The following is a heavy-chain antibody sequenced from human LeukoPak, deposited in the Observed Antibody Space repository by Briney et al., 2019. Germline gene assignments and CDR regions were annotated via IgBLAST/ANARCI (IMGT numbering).Heavy chain of an antibody. CDR1: GFTFSSYA. Sequence: GGSLRLSCAASGFTFSSYAVSWVRQAPGKGLEWVSAISGSGGSTYYADSVKGRFTISRDNSKNTLYLQMNSLRAEDTAVYYCAKFSLPDVIRDIDYWGQGTLVTVSS. CDR3: AKFSLPDVIRDIDY. V-gene: IGHV3-23*01. D-gene: IGHD2/OR15-2a*01. J-gene: IGHJ4*02. CDR2: ISGSGGST.